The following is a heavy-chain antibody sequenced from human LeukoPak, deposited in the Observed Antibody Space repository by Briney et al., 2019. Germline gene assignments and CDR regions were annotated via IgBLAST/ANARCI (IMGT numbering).Heavy chain of an antibody. D-gene: IGHD3-22*01. J-gene: IGHJ4*02. CDR2: ISSNGGST. CDR3: ARDLGYYYDSSGYSYYFDY. V-gene: IGHV3-64*01. Sequence: PGGSLRLSCAASGFTFSSYAMPWVRQAPGKGLEYVSAISSNGGSTYYANSVKGRFTISRDNSKNTLYLQMGSPRAEDMAVYYCARDLGYYYDSSGYSYYFDYWGQGTLVTVSS. CDR1: GFTFSSYA.